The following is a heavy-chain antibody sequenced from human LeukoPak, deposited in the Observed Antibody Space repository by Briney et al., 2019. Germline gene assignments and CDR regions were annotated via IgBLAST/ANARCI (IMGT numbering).Heavy chain of an antibody. V-gene: IGHV3-30*18. D-gene: IGHD6-19*01. CDR3: AKGLHSSGWYYFDY. Sequence: GGSLRLSCAASGFTFNNYAMNWVRQAPGKGLEWVSVISYDGSNEYYADSVKGRFTISRDNSKNTVYLQMNSLRAEDTAVYYCAKGLHSSGWYYFDYWGQGTLVTVSS. J-gene: IGHJ4*02. CDR2: ISYDGSNE. CDR1: GFTFNNYA.